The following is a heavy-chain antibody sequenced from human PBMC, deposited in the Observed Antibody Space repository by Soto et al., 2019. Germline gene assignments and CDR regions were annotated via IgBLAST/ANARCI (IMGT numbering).Heavy chain of an antibody. V-gene: IGHV1-46*01. CDR2: INPSGGST. D-gene: IGHD3-22*01. Sequence: ASVKVSCKASGYTFTSYYMHWVRQAPGQGLEWMGIINPSGGSTSYAQKFQGRVTMTRDTSTSTVYMELSSLRSEDTAVYYCARGPYYYDSSGCGILFPLTHPADYGMDVWGQGTTVTVSS. CDR1: GYTFTSYY. CDR3: ARGPYYYDSSGCGILFPLTHPADYGMDV. J-gene: IGHJ6*02.